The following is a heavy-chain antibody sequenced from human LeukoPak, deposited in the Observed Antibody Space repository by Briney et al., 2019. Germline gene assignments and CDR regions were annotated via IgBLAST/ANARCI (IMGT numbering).Heavy chain of an antibody. D-gene: IGHD6-19*01. CDR2: ISWNSGSI. CDR3: AKVRQWLVQDDAFDI. J-gene: IGHJ3*02. Sequence: PGGSLRLSCAASGFTVDDYAMHWVRQAPGKGLEWVSGISWNSGSIGYADSVKGRFTISRDNAKNSLYLQMNSLRAEDTALYYCAKVRQWLVQDDAFDIWGQGTMVTVSS. CDR1: GFTVDDYA. V-gene: IGHV3-9*01.